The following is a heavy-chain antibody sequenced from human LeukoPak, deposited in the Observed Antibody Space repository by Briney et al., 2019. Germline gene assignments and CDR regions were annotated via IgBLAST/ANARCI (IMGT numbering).Heavy chain of an antibody. CDR1: GGSISSYY. V-gene: IGHV4-59*01. Sequence: SETLSLTCTVSGGSISSYYWSWIRQPPGKGLEWIGYIYYSGSTNYNPSLKSRVTISVDTSKNQFSLKLSSVTAADTAVYYCAREEVVPAAQGAFDICGQGTMVTVSS. D-gene: IGHD2-2*01. CDR2: IYYSGST. J-gene: IGHJ3*02. CDR3: AREEVVPAAQGAFDI.